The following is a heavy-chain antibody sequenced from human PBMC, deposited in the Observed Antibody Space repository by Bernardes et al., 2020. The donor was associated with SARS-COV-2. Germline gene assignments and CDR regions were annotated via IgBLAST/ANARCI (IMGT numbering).Heavy chain of an antibody. Sequence: ASVKVSCKASGYAFTSYDINWVRQATGQGLEWMGWMNPNIGNRGFAQKFQGRVTMTRDTSISTAYMELSNLRSEDTAVYYCARGTEYRLEDLSNNAFDPWGQGIKVNVTS. CDR3: ARGTEYRLEDLSNNAFDP. V-gene: IGHV1-8*01. D-gene: IGHD3-16*02. CDR1: GYAFTSYD. J-gene: IGHJ3*01. CDR2: MNPNIGNR.